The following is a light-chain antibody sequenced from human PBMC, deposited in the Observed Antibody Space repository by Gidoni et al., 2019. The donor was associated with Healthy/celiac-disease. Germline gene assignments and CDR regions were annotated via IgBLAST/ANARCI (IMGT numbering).Light chain of an antibody. Sequence: SVLPQPPSASGTPGQRVTISCSGSSSNIGSHTVNWYQQLPGTAPKLLIYSNNQRPSGVPDRFSGSKSGTSASLAISGLQSEDEADYYCAAWDDSLNGVVFGGGTKLTVL. CDR3: AAWDDSLNGVV. J-gene: IGLJ2*01. V-gene: IGLV1-44*01. CDR2: SNN. CDR1: SSNIGSHT.